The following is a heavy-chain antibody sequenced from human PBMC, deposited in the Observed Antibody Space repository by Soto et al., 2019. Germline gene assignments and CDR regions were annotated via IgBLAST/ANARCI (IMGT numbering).Heavy chain of an antibody. V-gene: IGHV3-11*01. CDR1: GCTFSAYY. CDR3: ARATYSSKTELDS. D-gene: IGHD6-13*01. J-gene: IGHJ4*02. CDR2: ISSISRTR. Sequence: GGALRLSGENSGCTFSAYYMTGIRQAPGKGLEWISYISSISRTRSYADSVKGRFTISRDGAKSSLYLQMNFLRPEDTAIYYCARATYSSKTELDSWGQGA.